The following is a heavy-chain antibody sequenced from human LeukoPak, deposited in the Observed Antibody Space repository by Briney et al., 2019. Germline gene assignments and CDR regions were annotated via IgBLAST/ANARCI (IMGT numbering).Heavy chain of an antibody. CDR3: ATSGYSGSYWYFDY. Sequence: ASVKLSCKVSGYTLTELSMHWVRQAPGKGLEWIGGFDPEDGETIYAQTFQGRVTMTEDTSTDTAYMELSSLRSEDTAVYYCATSGYSGSYWYFDYWGQGTLVTVSS. J-gene: IGHJ4*02. V-gene: IGHV1-24*01. D-gene: IGHD1-26*01. CDR1: GYTLTELS. CDR2: FDPEDGET.